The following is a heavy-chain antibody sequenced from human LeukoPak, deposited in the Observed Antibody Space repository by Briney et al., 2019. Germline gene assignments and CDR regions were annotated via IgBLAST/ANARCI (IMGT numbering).Heavy chain of an antibody. V-gene: IGHV1-2*02. Sequence: ASVKVSCKASGYTFTGYYMHWVRQAPGQGLEWMGWINPNSGGTNYAQKFQGRVTMTSDTSISTAYMERSRLRSDDTAVYYCARATVGDSSSSVGYWGQGTLVTVSS. CDR3: ARATVGDSSSSVGY. CDR1: GYTFTGYY. D-gene: IGHD6-6*01. CDR2: INPNSGGT. J-gene: IGHJ4*02.